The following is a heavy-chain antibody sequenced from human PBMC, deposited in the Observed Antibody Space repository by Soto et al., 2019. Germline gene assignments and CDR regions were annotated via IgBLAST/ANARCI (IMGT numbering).Heavy chain of an antibody. Sequence: QVQLVESGGGVVQPGRSLRLSCAASGFTFSSYAMYWVRQAPGKGLEWVAVISYDGNNKYYADSVKGRFTISRDNSKNKLYLQMTSRRAEDTAVYYCARAGCDGGSCYTLVGLRYGMDVWGQGTTVTVSS. CDR1: GFTFSSYA. V-gene: IGHV3-30-3*01. J-gene: IGHJ6*02. CDR3: ARAGCDGGSCYTLVGLRYGMDV. D-gene: IGHD2-15*01. CDR2: ISYDGNNK.